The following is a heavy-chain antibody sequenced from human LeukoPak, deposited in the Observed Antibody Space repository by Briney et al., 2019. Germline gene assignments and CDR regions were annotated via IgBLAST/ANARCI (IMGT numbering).Heavy chain of an antibody. V-gene: IGHV4-39*01. J-gene: IGHJ5*02. CDR3: ARHVLYSSTSPPLLDP. D-gene: IGHD2-2*01. Sequence: SSETLSLTCTVSGVSISSSSYYWGWIRQPPGKGLEWIESIYYSGSTYYNPSLKSRVTISVDTSKNQFSLKLSSVTAADTAVYYCARHVLYSSTSPPLLDPWGQGTLVTVSS. CDR1: GVSISSSSYY. CDR2: IYYSGST.